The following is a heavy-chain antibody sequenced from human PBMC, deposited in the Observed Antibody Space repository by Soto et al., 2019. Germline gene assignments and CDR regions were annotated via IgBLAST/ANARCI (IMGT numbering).Heavy chain of an antibody. Sequence: LRLSCAASGFTFSSYSMNWVRQAPGKGLEWVSYISSSSSTIYYADSVKGRFTISRDNAKNSLYLQMNSLRDEDTAVYYCARDVKWDPMCSSWYGGCYYYYYGMDVWGQGTTVTVSS. CDR3: ARDVKWDPMCSSWYGGCYYYYYGMDV. CDR2: ISSSSSTI. J-gene: IGHJ6*02. D-gene: IGHD6-13*01. V-gene: IGHV3-48*02. CDR1: GFTFSSYS.